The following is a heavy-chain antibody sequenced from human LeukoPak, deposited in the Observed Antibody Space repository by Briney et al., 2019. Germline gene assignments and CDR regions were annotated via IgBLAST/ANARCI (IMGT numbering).Heavy chain of an antibody. D-gene: IGHD3-22*01. J-gene: IGHJ4*02. Sequence: GGSLRLSCAASGFTFSRNAMNWVRQAPGKGLEWVASISGNGVGTYYADSVKGRFNISRDNSKNTLYLQMNSLRTEDTAVYHGAKDANYFDSGSYLIPFDFWGQGTLVTVSS. CDR2: ISGNGVGT. V-gene: IGHV3-23*01. CDR3: AKDANYFDSGSYLIPFDF. CDR1: GFTFSRNA.